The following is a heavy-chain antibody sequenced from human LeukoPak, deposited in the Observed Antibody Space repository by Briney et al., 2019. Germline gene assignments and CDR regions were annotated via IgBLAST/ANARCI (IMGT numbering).Heavy chain of an antibody. CDR3: AKTYYYDSSGYPVDY. CDR2: ISYDGSNK. D-gene: IGHD3-22*01. V-gene: IGHV3-30*18. Sequence: PGGSLRLSCAASGFTFSSYGMHWVRQAPGKGLEWVAVISYDGSNKYYADSVKGRFTISRDNSKNTLYLQMNSLRAEDTAVYYCAKTYYYDSSGYPVDYWGQGTLVTVSS. CDR1: GFTFSSYG. J-gene: IGHJ4*02.